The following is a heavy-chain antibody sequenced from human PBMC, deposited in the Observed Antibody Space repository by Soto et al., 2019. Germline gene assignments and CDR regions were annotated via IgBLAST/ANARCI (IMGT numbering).Heavy chain of an antibody. D-gene: IGHD2-8*01. CDR1: GFPFTTAG. Sequence: ASVKVSCKASGFPFTTAGINWVRQAPGQGLEWMGWISGYNGNTKYAQNFQGRVSMTTDTSTSVAYLELMTLTSDDTAVYYCAQNKWAAHNNCFDYWGQGTLVTVSS. CDR2: ISGYNGNT. V-gene: IGHV1-18*01. CDR3: AQNKWAAHNNCFDY. J-gene: IGHJ4*02.